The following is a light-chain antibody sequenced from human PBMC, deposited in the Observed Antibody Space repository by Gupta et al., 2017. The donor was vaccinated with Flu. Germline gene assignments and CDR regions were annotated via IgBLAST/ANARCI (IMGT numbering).Light chain of an antibody. CDR3: QHYVTTPPT. V-gene: IGKV3D-20*01. J-gene: IGKJ4*01. CDR1: HCVISNY. Sequence: SAPLPNGARHCVISNYLAWYQQKPGLPPRFLLFDASSRVTGIPDRFSGSGSGTDFTLTISRLEPEDFAVYYCQHYVTTPPTFGGGTKVEIK. CDR2: DAS.